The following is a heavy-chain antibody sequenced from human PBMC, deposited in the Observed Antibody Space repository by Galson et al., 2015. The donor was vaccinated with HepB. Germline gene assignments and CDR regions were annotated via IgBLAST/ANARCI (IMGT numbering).Heavy chain of an antibody. CDR2: INHSGST. V-gene: IGHV4-34*01. CDR3: ARSGRKELPGI. Sequence: SETLSLTCAVYGGSFSGYYWSWIRQPPGKGLEWIGEINHSGSTNYNPSLKSRVTISVDTSKNQFSLKLSSVTAADTAVYYCARSGRKELPGIWGQGTMVTVSS. D-gene: IGHD1-26*01. CDR1: GGSFSGYY. J-gene: IGHJ3*02.